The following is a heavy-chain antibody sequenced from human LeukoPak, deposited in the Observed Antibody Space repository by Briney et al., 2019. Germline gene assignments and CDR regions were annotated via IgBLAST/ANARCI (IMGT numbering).Heavy chain of an antibody. CDR3: ARTFASVAAI. D-gene: IGHD6-19*01. CDR2: ISAYNGNT. CDR1: GYTFTGYY. J-gene: IGHJ3*02. Sequence: GASVKVSCRASGYTFTGYYMHWVRQAPGQGLEWMGWISAYNGNTNYAQKLQGRVTMTTDTSTSTAYMELRSLRSDDTAVYYCARTFASVAAIWGQGTMVTVSS. V-gene: IGHV1-18*04.